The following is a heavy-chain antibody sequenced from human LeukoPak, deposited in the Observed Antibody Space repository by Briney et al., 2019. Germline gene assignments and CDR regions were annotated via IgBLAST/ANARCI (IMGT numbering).Heavy chain of an antibody. Sequence: PGGSLRLSCAASGFTFSTYRMSWVRQAPGKGLEWVSSISSSSAYIFYSDSVKGRFAISRDNAQSSLYLQMNSLRAGDTAVYYCARQAVARPFDLWGQGTMVAVSS. V-gene: IGHV3-21*06. CDR3: ARQAVARPFDL. J-gene: IGHJ3*01. CDR1: GFTFSTYR. CDR2: ISSSSAYI.